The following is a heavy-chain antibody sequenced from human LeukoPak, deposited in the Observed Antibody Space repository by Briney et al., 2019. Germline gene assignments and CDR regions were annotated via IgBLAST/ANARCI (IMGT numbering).Heavy chain of an antibody. CDR3: AKINSRVRGYYFGMDV. J-gene: IGHJ6*02. Sequence: GGSLRLSCAASGFTFSTYAMSWVRQAPGKGLEWVSGIGARSDNTYYADSVKGRFTISRDNSKNTLYLQMNSLRAEDTAVYSCAKINSRVRGYYFGMDVWGQGTTVTVSS. D-gene: IGHD2/OR15-2a*01. CDR1: GFTFSTYA. V-gene: IGHV3-23*01. CDR2: IGARSDNT.